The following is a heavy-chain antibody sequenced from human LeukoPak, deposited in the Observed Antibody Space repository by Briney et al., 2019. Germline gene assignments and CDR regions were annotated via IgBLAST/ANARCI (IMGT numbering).Heavy chain of an antibody. CDR2: IIPILGIA. V-gene: IGHV1-69*16. D-gene: IGHD3-22*01. CDR3: ARDGGKYYYDSSGYLEYFQH. J-gene: IGHJ1*01. Sequence: SVKVSCKASGGTFSSYTISWVRQAPGQGLEWMGRIIPILGIANYVQKFQGRVTITTDESTSTAYMELSSLGSEDTAVYYCARDGGKYYYDSSGYLEYFQHWGQGTLVTVSS. CDR1: GGTFSSYT.